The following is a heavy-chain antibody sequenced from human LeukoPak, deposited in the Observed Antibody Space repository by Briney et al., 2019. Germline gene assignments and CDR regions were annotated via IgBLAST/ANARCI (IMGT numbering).Heavy chain of an antibody. D-gene: IGHD3-16*01. J-gene: IGHJ6*03. CDR3: ARDGVSYYYYMDV. CDR1: GFTVSSNY. Sequence: GGSLRLSCAASGFTVSSNYMSWVRQAPGKGLEWVSVIYSGGSTYYADSVKGRFTISRDNSKNTLYLQMNSLRAGETAVYYFARDGVSYYYYMDVWGNGTTVTASS. V-gene: IGHV3-53*05. CDR2: IYSGGST.